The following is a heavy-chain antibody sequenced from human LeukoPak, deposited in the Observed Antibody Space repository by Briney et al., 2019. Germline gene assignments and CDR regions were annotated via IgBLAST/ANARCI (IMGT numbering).Heavy chain of an antibody. CDR3: ARGVTYYDILTGYYTFDY. CDR1: GFTFSSYS. J-gene: IGHJ4*02. CDR2: ISSSSSYI. V-gene: IGHV3-21*01. Sequence: GGSLRLSCAASGFTFSSYSMNWVRQAPGKGLEWVSSISSSSSYIYYAGSVKGRFTISRDNAKNSLYLQMNSLRAEDTAVYYCARGVTYYDILTGYYTFDYWGQGTLVTVSS. D-gene: IGHD3-9*01.